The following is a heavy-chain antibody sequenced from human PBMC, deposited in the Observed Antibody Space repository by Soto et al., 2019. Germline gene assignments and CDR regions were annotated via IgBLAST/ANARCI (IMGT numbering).Heavy chain of an antibody. Sequence: SETLSLTCTVSGGSISSGGYYWSWIRQHPGKGLEWTGYIYYSGSTYYNPSLKSRVSISVDTSENQFSLRLSSVTAADTAVYYCARDRVRMDVWGQGTTVTVSS. J-gene: IGHJ6*02. V-gene: IGHV4-31*03. CDR3: ARDRVRMDV. CDR1: GGSISSGGYY. CDR2: IYYSGST.